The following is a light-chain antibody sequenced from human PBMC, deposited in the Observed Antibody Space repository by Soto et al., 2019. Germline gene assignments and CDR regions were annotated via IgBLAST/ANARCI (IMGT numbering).Light chain of an antibody. J-gene: IGKJ1*01. CDR1: QSVSSSY. CDR2: GAS. CDR3: HYYGSPPRT. Sequence: EIVLTQSPGTLSLSPGERATLSCRASQSVSSSYLAWYQQKPGQARRLLIYGASSRATDIPDRFSGSGSGTEFTLAMSRLETEDFAVYYGHYYGSPPRTFGEGTKVEIK. V-gene: IGKV3-20*01.